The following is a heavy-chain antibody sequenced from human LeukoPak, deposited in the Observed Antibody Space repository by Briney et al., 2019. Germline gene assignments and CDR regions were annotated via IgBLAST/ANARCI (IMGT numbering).Heavy chain of an antibody. Sequence: GASVKVSCKASGYTFTGSYMHWVRQAPGQGLEWMGWINPNSGGTNYAQKFQGRVTMTTGTSITTAYMELSRLRSDDTAVYYCARGVAATWYIDLWGRGTLVSVSS. J-gene: IGHJ2*01. D-gene: IGHD2-15*01. CDR3: ARGVAATWYIDL. CDR1: GYTFTGSY. V-gene: IGHV1-2*02. CDR2: INPNSGGT.